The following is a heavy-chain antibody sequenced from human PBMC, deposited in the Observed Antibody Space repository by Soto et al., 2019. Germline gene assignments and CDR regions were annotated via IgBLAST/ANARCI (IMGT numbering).Heavy chain of an antibody. V-gene: IGHV1-69*06. CDR2: LIPIFGTA. CDR3: ARPEV. J-gene: IGHJ4*02. CDR1: GGTFRSYA. Sequence: QVQLVQSGAEVKKPGSSVKVSCKASGGTFRSYAISWVRRAPGQGLEWMGGLIPIFGTANYEQKVQGRVTTTADKSTSTAYMELSSLRSEDTAVYYCARPEVWGQGTLVTVSS.